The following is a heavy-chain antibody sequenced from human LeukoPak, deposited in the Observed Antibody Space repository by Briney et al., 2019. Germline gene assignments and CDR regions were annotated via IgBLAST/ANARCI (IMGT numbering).Heavy chain of an antibody. D-gene: IGHD3-10*01. CDR2: IKSKTDGGTT. CDR1: GFTFSNAW. Sequence: GGSLRHSCAASGFTFSNAWMSWVRPAPGKGLEWVGRIKSKTDGGTTDYAAPVKGRLTISRDDSKNTLYLQMNSLKTEDTAVYYCTRPSITMVRGVIITYLFDYWGQGTLVTVSS. CDR3: TRPSITMVRGVIITYLFDY. V-gene: IGHV3-15*01. J-gene: IGHJ4*02.